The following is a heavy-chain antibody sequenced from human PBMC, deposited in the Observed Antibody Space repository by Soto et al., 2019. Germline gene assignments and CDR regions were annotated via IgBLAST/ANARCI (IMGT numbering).Heavy chain of an antibody. CDR1: GDSVSSNSAA. CDR3: ARVDVIDI. Sequence: SPTLSLTCAISGDSVSSNSAAWNWVRQSPSRGLEWLGRTYYRSKWKTDYAVSVRGRITINPDTSKNQFSLQLNSVTPGDTAVYYCARVDVIDIWGRGTMVTVSS. CDR2: TYYRSKWKT. V-gene: IGHV6-1*01. J-gene: IGHJ3*02.